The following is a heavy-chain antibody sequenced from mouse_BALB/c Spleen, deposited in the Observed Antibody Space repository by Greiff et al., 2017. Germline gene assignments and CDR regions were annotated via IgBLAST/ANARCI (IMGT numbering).Heavy chain of an antibody. J-gene: IGHJ4*01. CDR2: ISSGGSYT. D-gene: IGHD2-1*01. Sequence: EVKLVESGGDLVKPGGSLKLSCAASGFTFSSYGMSWVRQTPDKRLEWVATISSGGSYTYYPDSVKGRFTISRDNAKNTLYLQMRSLKSEDTAMYYCARQDYGNYYAMDYWGQGTSVTVSS. CDR1: GFTFSSYG. V-gene: IGHV5-6*01. CDR3: ARQDYGNYYAMDY.